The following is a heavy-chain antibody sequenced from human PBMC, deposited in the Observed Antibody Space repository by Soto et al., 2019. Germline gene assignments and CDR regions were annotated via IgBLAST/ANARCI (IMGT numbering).Heavy chain of an antibody. Sequence: QVQLVQSGAEVKKPGASVKVSCKASGYTFTGYYMHWVRQAPGQGLEWMGWINPNSGGTNYAQKFDGWVTMTRDTSLSTAYMELSRLRSDDTAVYYCARDIVGGPLDAFDIWGQGTMVTVSS. CDR2: INPNSGGT. V-gene: IGHV1-2*04. D-gene: IGHD1-26*01. J-gene: IGHJ3*02. CDR1: GYTFTGYY. CDR3: ARDIVGGPLDAFDI.